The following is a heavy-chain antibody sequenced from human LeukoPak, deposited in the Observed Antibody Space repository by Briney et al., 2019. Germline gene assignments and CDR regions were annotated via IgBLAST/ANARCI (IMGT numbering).Heavy chain of an antibody. CDR1: GFTFSSYW. J-gene: IGHJ4*02. V-gene: IGHV3-74*01. CDR3: ARAHYDFWSGSYFDY. Sequence: GGSLRLSCAASGFTFSSYWMHWVRQAPGKGLVWVSRINSDGSSTSYADSVKGRSTISRDNAKNTLYLQMNSLRAEDTAVYYCARAHYDFWSGSYFDYWGQGTLVTVSS. D-gene: IGHD3-3*01. CDR2: INSDGSST.